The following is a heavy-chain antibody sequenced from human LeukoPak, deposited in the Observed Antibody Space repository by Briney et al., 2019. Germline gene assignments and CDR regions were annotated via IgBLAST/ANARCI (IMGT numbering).Heavy chain of an antibody. CDR3: ARLSNCSGGSCYSADDAFDI. CDR2: IYYSGST. D-gene: IGHD2-15*01. V-gene: IGHV4-59*08. CDR1: GGSISSYY. Sequence: SETLSLTCTVSGGSISSYYWSWIRQPPGEGLEWIGYIYYSGSTNYNPSLKSRVTISVDTSKNQFSLKLSSVTAADTAVYYCARLSNCSGGSCYSADDAFDIWGQGTMVTVSS. J-gene: IGHJ3*02.